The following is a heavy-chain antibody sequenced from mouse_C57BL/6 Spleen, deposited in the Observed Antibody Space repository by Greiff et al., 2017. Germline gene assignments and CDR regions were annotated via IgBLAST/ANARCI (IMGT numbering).Heavy chain of an antibody. Sequence: QVQLQQSGPELVKPGASVPISCKASGYAFSSSWLNWVTQRPGKGLEWLGRLYPGDGDTNYNGKFKGKATLTADKSSSTAYMQLSSLTSEDSAVYFCARQPLITTVVERGSYWGQGTTLTVSS. D-gene: IGHD1-1*01. CDR2: LYPGDGDT. J-gene: IGHJ2*01. CDR3: ARQPLITTVVERGSY. CDR1: GYAFSSSW. V-gene: IGHV1-82*01.